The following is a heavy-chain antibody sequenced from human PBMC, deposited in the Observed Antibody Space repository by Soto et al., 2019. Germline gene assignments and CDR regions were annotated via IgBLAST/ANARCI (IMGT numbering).Heavy chain of an antibody. Sequence: EVQLVESGGGLVKPGGSLRLSCAASGFTFSSYSMNWVRQAPGKGLEWVSSISSSSSYIYYADSVKGRFTISRDNPKNSLYLQMNSLRAEDTDVYYCASDWGYGGNPHPDYWGQGTLVTVSS. CDR2: ISSSSSYI. CDR1: GFTFSSYS. D-gene: IGHD4-17*01. CDR3: ASDWGYGGNPHPDY. V-gene: IGHV3-21*01. J-gene: IGHJ4*02.